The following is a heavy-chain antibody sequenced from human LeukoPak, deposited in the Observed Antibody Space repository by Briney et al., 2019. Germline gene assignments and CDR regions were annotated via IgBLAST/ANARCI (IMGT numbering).Heavy chain of an antibody. D-gene: IGHD2-2*01. CDR2: ISAYNGNT. Sequence: ASVKVSCKASGYTFTSYGISWVRQAPGQGLEWMGWISAYNGNTNYAQKLQGRGTMTTDTSTSTAYMELRSLRSDDTAVYYCARDNVQLSHFDYWGQGTLVTVSS. J-gene: IGHJ4*02. CDR1: GYTFTSYG. V-gene: IGHV1-18*01. CDR3: ARDNVQLSHFDY.